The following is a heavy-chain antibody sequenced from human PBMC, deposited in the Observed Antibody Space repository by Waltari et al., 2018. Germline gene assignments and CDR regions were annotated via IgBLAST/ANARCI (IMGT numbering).Heavy chain of an antibody. CDR3: ARDYCDRTNCHGMDV. J-gene: IGHJ6*02. V-gene: IGHV3-30*04. D-gene: IGHD3-22*01. CDR2: ISYNARNI. Sequence: QVQLVESGGGVVQPGWSLRLSCEASEFTFSSYAMHWVRQAPGKGLEWVAVISYNARNIYYVDSVKGRFTISRDNSKKTLYLQMNSLRAEDTAVYYCARDYCDRTNCHGMDVWGQGTTVTVSS. CDR1: EFTFSSYA.